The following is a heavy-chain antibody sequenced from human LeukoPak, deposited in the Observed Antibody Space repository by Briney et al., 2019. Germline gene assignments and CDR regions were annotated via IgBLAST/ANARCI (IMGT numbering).Heavy chain of an antibody. D-gene: IGHD1-26*01. CDR3: ASGSSGSFSFDI. CDR2: ISSNGGST. J-gene: IGHJ3*02. Sequence: PGGSLRLSCAASGFTFSSYAMRWVRQAPGKGREYVSAISSNGGSTYYANSVKGRFTISRDNSKNTLYLQMGSLRAEDMAVYYCASGSSGSFSFDIWGQGTMVTVSS. V-gene: IGHV3-64*01. CDR1: GFTFSSYA.